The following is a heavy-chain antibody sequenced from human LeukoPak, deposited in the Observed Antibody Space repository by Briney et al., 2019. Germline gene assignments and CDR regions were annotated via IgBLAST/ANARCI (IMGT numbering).Heavy chain of an antibody. CDR2: IYYSGST. CDR3: ARASEQYGDWGDYYYYYMDV. Sequence: GSLRLSCAASGFTFSSYSMSWIRQPPGKGLEWIGYIYYSGSTNYNPSLKSRVTISVDTSKNQFSLKLSSVTAADTAVYYCARASEQYGDWGDYYYYYMDVWGKGTTVTISS. CDR1: GFTFSSYS. D-gene: IGHD4-17*01. V-gene: IGHV4-59*12. J-gene: IGHJ6*03.